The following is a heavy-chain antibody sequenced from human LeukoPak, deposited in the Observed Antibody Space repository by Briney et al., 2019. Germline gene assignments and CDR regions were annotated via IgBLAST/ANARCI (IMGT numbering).Heavy chain of an antibody. D-gene: IGHD4/OR15-4a*01. CDR2: IYYSGST. Sequence: PSETLSLTCTVSGGSISSSSYYWGWIRQPPGTGLEWIGSIYYSGSTYYNPSLKSRVTISVDTSKNQFSLKLSSVTAADTAVYYCARRKGAYSYYYYYMAVWGKGTPVTVSS. CDR1: GGSISSSSYY. V-gene: IGHV4-39*01. J-gene: IGHJ6*03. CDR3: ARRKGAYSYYYYYMAV.